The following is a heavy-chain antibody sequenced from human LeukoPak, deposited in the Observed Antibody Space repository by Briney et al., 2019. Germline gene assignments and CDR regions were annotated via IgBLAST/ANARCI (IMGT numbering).Heavy chain of an antibody. J-gene: IGHJ4*02. V-gene: IGHV3-23*01. CDR2: ISGSGDST. CDR3: AKDRGIISDY. D-gene: IGHD3-10*01. Sequence: GGSLRLSCAASGFTFSNYGMSWVRQAPGKGLEWASSISGSGDSTYYADSVKGRFTISRDNSKNTLYLQMNSLRAEDTAVYYCAKDRGIISDYWGQGTLVTVSS. CDR1: GFTFSNYG.